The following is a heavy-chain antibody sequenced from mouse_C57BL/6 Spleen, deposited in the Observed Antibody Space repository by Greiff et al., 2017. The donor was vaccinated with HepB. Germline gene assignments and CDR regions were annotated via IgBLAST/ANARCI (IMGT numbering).Heavy chain of an antibody. CDR2: ISNGGGST. CDR3: ARRYGNYEAMDY. CDR1: GFTFSDYY. V-gene: IGHV5-12*01. Sequence: EVMLVESGGGLVQPGGSLKLSCAASGFTFSDYYMYWVRQTPEKRLEWVAYISNGGGSTYYPDTVKGRFTISRDNAKNTLYLQMSRLKSEDTAMYYCARRYGNYEAMDYWGQGTSVTVSS. J-gene: IGHJ4*01. D-gene: IGHD2-10*02.